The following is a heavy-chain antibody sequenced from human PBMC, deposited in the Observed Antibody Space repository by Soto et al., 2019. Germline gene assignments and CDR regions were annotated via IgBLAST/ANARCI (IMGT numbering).Heavy chain of an antibody. J-gene: IGHJ4*02. CDR1: GFTFSDYF. CDR3: ARMTYCGADCYYYFDY. D-gene: IGHD2-21*02. Sequence: PGGSLRLSCAASGFTFSDYFMSWIRQAPGKGLEWVSYIRSSGSLIYDADSVKGRFTTSRDNAKNSLYLQMNSLRAEDTAVYYCARMTYCGADCYYYFDYWGQGALVTVSS. V-gene: IGHV3-11*01. CDR2: IRSSGSLI.